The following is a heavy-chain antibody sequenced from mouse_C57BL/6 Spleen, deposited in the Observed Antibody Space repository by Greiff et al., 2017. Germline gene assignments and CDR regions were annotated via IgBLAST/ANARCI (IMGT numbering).Heavy chain of an antibody. CDR2: INPSTGGT. D-gene: IGHD2-4*01. CDR3: ARDDYDEGTWFAY. J-gene: IGHJ3*01. Sequence: VQLQQSGPELVKPGASVKISCKASGYSFTGYYMNWVKQSPEKSLEWIGEINPSTGGTTYNQKFKAKDTLTVDKSSSTAYMQLKSLTSEYSAVYYCARDDYDEGTWFAYWGQGTLVTVSA. CDR1: GYSFTGYY. V-gene: IGHV1-42*01.